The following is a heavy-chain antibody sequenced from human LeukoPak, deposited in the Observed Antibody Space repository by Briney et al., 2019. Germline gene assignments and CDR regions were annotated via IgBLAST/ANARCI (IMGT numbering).Heavy chain of an antibody. J-gene: IGHJ4*02. V-gene: IGHV3-48*03. Sequence: GGSLRLSCAASGFTFSSYAMSWVRQAPGKGLEWVSYISSSGSTIYYADSVKGRFTISRDNAKNSLYLQMNSLRAEDTAVYYCARPINYYDSSGYFDYWGQGTLVTVSS. CDR2: ISSSGSTI. CDR3: ARPINYYDSSGYFDY. D-gene: IGHD3-22*01. CDR1: GFTFSSYA.